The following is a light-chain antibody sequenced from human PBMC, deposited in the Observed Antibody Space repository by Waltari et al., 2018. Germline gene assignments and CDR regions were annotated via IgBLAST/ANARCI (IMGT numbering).Light chain of an antibody. J-gene: IGKJ4*01. CDR2: GAS. Sequence: EIVMTQAPVTLSVSPGDRATLFCRASQSVSSNLAWYQQKPGRGPRLLIYGASIRATGIPARFTGSGSGTEFTLTISRLQSEDFAVYFCQHYNNRPLTFGGGTKVEI. CDR3: QHYNNRPLT. V-gene: IGKV3-15*01. CDR1: QSVSSN.